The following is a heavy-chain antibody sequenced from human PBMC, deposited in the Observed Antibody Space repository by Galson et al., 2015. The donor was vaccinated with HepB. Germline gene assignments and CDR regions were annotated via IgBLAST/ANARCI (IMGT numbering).Heavy chain of an antibody. CDR2: ISYAGSNK. J-gene: IGHJ4*02. Sequence: SLRLSCAASGFTFSSYGMHWVRQAPGRGLEWVADISYAGSNKYYADSVKGRFTISRDNSKNTLYLQMNSLRAEDTAVYYCAKDSGTGTADYWGQGTLVTVSS. CDR3: AKDSGTGTADY. V-gene: IGHV3-30*18. D-gene: IGHD1-1*01. CDR1: GFTFSSYG.